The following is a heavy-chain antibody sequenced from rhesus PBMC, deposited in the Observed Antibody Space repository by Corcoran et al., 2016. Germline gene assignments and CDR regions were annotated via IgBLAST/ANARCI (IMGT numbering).Heavy chain of an antibody. D-gene: IGHD4-23*01. CDR3: AGYVTVTTTSAYFEF. V-gene: IGHV4-80*01. J-gene: IGHJ1*01. CDR1: GGSFSSYW. CDR2: INGNSGRT. Sequence: QVQLQESGPGLVKPSETLSLTCSVSGGSFSSYWWSWIRQPPGKGLEWIGGINGNSGRTNYKPTLRSRVINSQHSYKIQSSMQLSYVTAAATAVYYCAGYVTVTTTSAYFEFWGQGALVTVSS.